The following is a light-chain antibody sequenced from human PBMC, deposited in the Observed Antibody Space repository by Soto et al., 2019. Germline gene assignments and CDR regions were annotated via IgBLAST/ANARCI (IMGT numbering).Light chain of an antibody. V-gene: IGKV3-20*01. CDR1: QSVSSSY. CDR2: GAS. CDR3: QQYGSPSWT. J-gene: IGKJ1*01. Sequence: EIVLTQSPGTLSLSPGERATLPCRASQSVSSSYLAWYQQKPGQAPRLLIYGASSRATGIPDRFSGSGSGTDFTLTISRLEPEDFAVYYCQQYGSPSWTFGQGTKVDIK.